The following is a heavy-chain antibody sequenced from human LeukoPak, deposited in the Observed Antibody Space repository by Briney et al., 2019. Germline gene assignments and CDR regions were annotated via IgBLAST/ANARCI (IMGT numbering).Heavy chain of an antibody. D-gene: IGHD4-11*01. V-gene: IGHV3-30*01. Sequence: GGSLRLSCAASGFTFSSYAMHWVRQAPGKGLEWVAVISYDGSNKYYADSVKGRFTISRDNSKNTLYLQMNSLRAEDTAVYYCASSEDYSIYVFDYWGQGTLVTVSS. CDR1: GFTFSSYA. CDR3: ASSEDYSIYVFDY. J-gene: IGHJ4*02. CDR2: ISYDGSNK.